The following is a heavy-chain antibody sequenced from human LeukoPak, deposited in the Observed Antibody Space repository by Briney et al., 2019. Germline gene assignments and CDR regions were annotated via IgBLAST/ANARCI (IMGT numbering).Heavy chain of an antibody. CDR3: ARDLGQYYDTSDNWFDP. D-gene: IGHD3-22*01. CDR2: INSDGINT. Sequence: GGSLRLSCAASGFTFSSYGMSWVRQAPGKGLEWVSRINSDGINTSYADSVKGRFTISRDNAKNTLNLQMNSLRAEDTAVYYCARDLGQYYDTSDNWFDPWGQGTLVTVSS. CDR1: GFTFSSYG. J-gene: IGHJ5*02. V-gene: IGHV3-74*01.